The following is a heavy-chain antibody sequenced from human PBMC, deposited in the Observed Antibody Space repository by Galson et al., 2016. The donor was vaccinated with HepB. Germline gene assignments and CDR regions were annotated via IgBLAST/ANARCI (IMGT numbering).Heavy chain of an antibody. V-gene: IGHV3-15*07. CDR3: TVGATYDFWSGYYMLDP. Sequence: SLRLSCATSGFGLSHAWMHWVRQAPGKGLEWVGRIKSKNDGETTHYAAPVKGRFAISRDDSKNTLYLQINSLKTEDTAVYYCTVGATYDFWSGYYMLDPWGQGTLVTVSS. CDR2: IKSKNDGETT. J-gene: IGHJ5*02. D-gene: IGHD3-3*01. CDR1: GFGLSHAW.